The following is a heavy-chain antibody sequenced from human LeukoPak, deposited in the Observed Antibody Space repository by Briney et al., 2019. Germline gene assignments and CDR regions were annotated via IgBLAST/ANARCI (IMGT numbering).Heavy chain of an antibody. V-gene: IGHV4-59*01. CDR1: GGSISSFY. J-gene: IGHJ4*02. CDR3: ARSSYNYGFNL. D-gene: IGHD5-18*01. Sequence: PSETLSLTCTVSGGSISSFYWNWIRQPPGKGLEWIGYIYYSGNTNNNPSLKSRVTISIDTSKNQFSLKLSSVTAADTAVYYCARSSYNYGFNLWGQGTLVTVSS. CDR2: IYYSGNT.